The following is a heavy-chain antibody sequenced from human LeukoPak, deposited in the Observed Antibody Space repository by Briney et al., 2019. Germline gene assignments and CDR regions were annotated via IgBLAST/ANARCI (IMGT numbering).Heavy chain of an antibody. J-gene: IGHJ4*02. V-gene: IGHV1-46*01. CDR3: ARGQGYSSSWFNPFDY. D-gene: IGHD6-13*01. CDR2: INPSGGST. CDR1: GYTFTSYY. Sequence: GASVTVSCTASGYTFTSYYMHWVRPAPGQGLEWMGIINPSGGSTSYAQKFQGRVTMTRDTSTSTVYMELSSLRSEDTAVYYCARGQGYSSSWFNPFDYWGQGTLVTVSS.